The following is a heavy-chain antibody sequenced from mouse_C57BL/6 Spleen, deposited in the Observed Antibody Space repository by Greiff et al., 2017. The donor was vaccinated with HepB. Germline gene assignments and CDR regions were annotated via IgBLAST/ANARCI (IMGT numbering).Heavy chain of an antibody. J-gene: IGHJ1*03. Sequence: EVQLVESGPGLVKPSQSLSLTCSVTGYSITSGYYWNWIRQFPGNKLEWMGYISYDGSNNYNPSLKNRITITRDTSKNQFFLKLNSVTTEDTATYDCARVPLYYGSSYVGYFDVWGTGTTVTVSS. D-gene: IGHD1-1*01. CDR2: ISYDGSN. CDR3: ARVPLYYGSSYVGYFDV. CDR1: GYSITSGYY. V-gene: IGHV3-6*01.